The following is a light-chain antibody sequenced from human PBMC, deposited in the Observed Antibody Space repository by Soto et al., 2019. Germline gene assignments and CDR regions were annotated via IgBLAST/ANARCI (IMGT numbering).Light chain of an antibody. V-gene: IGLV2-14*01. CDR1: SSDVGGYNY. Sequence: QSVLTQPASVSGSPGQSITISCTGTSSDVGGYNYVSWYQQHPGKAPKVMIYEVSNRPSGVSNRFSGSKSGNTASLTISGLQAEDEADYYCSSYTSSSTVFGGGTQLTVL. CDR3: SSYTSSSTV. CDR2: EVS. J-gene: IGLJ2*01.